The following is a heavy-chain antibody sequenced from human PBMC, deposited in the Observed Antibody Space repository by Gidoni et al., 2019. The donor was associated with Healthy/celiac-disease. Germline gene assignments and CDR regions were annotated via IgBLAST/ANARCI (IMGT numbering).Heavy chain of an antibody. J-gene: IGHJ5*02. Sequence: QVQLQESGPGLVKPSQTLSLTCTVSGGSISSGRYYWSWIRQPAGKGLEWIGRIYTSGSTKYNPSLKSRVTISVDTSKNQFSRKLSSVTAADTAVYYCARDAPYCSSTSCYVLDPWGQGTLVTVSS. V-gene: IGHV4-61*02. CDR1: GGSISSGRYY. D-gene: IGHD2-2*01. CDR2: IYTSGST. CDR3: ARDAPYCSSTSCYVLDP.